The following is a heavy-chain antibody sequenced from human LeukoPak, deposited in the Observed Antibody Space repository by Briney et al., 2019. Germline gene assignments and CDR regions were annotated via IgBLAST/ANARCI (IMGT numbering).Heavy chain of an antibody. CDR2: INPSGGRT. V-gene: IGHV1-46*02. CDR1: GYTFNNHY. Sequence: ASVKVSCKASGYTFNNHYMYWVRQAPGQGLEWMGVINPSGGRTSYAQKFQGRVTMTRDTSTRTVYMEVNSLRSEDTAVYYCARQGTYSSAIGMGYWGQGTLVTVSS. J-gene: IGHJ4*02. CDR3: ARQGTYSSAIGMGY. D-gene: IGHD6-19*01.